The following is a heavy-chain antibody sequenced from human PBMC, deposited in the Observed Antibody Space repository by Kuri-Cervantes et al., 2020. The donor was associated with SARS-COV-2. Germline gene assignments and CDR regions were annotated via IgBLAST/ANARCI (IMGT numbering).Heavy chain of an antibody. CDR3: ASGKPTAMASYYYYYYGMDV. D-gene: IGHD5-18*01. V-gene: IGHV1-69*13. J-gene: IGHJ6*02. Sequence: SVKVSCKASGGTFISYAISWVRQAPGQGLEWMGGIIPIFGIANYAQKFQGRVTITADESTSTAYMELRSLRSEDTAVYYCASGKPTAMASYYYYYYGMDVWGQGTTVTVSS. CDR1: GGTFISYA. CDR2: IIPIFGIA.